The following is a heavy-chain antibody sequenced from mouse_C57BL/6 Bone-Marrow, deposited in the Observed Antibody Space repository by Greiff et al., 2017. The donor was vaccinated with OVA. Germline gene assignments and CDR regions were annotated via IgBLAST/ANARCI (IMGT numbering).Heavy chain of an antibody. CDR1: GFTFSSYA. V-gene: IGHV5-4*01. D-gene: IGHD2-13*01. CDR3: ARDEGDYAMDY. CDR2: ISDGGSYT. Sequence: EVHLVESGGGLVKPGGSLKLSCAASGFTFSSYAMSWVRQTPEKRLEWVATISDGGSYTYYPDNVKGRFTIYRDNAKNNLYLQMSHLKSEDTAMYYCARDEGDYAMDYWGQGTSVTVSS. J-gene: IGHJ4*01.